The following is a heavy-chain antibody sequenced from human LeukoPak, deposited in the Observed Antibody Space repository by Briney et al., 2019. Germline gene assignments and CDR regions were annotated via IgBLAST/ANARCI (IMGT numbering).Heavy chain of an antibody. D-gene: IGHD6-13*01. CDR2: MNPNNGNT. V-gene: IGHV1-8*01. CDR3: ARWYSSSWFPSTKDYGMDV. Sequence: ASVKVSCTASGYTFTSYDINWVRQATGQGLEWMGWMNPNNGNTGYAQKFQGRVTMTRNTSISTAYMELSSLRSEDTAVYYCARWYSSSWFPSTKDYGMDVWGQGTTVTVSS. J-gene: IGHJ6*02. CDR1: GYTFTSYD.